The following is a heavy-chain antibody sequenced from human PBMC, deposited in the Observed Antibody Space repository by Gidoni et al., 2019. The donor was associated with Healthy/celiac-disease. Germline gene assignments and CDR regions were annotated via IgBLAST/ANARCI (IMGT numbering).Heavy chain of an antibody. CDR1: GYTFTGYY. V-gene: IGHV1-2*02. CDR3: ARVGGYDWVGYYYGMDV. D-gene: IGHD5-12*01. CDR2: INPNSGGT. Sequence: QVQLVQSGAEVTKPGASVKVSCKASGYTFTGYYMHWVRQAPGQGLEWMGWINPNSGGTNYAQKFQGRVTMTRDTSISTAYMELSRLRSDDTAVYYCARVGGYDWVGYYYGMDVWGQGTTVTVSS. J-gene: IGHJ6*02.